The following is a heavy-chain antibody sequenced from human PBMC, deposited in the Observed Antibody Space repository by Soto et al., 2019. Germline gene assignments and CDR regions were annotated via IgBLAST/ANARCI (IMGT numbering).Heavy chain of an antibody. J-gene: IGHJ5*01. CDR3: ARAPAARFDP. Sequence: QVQLQESGPGLVKPSGTLSLTCAVSGGSIPSSNWWSWVRQPPGKGLEWIGQISHSGITNYNPSLKSRVTISIDKSKNQVSLKVTSVTAADTAVYYCARAPAARFDPWGQGILVTVSS. V-gene: IGHV4-4*02. D-gene: IGHD6-13*01. CDR1: GGSIPSSNW. CDR2: ISHSGIT.